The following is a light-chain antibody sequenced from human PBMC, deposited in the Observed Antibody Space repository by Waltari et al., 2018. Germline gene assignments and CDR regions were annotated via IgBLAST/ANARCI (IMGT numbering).Light chain of an antibody. CDR2: SNN. CDR3: AAWDDSLNGPWV. V-gene: IGLV1-44*01. Sequence: QSVLTQPPSASGTPGQRVTISCSGSSSNLGSNTVNWYQQLPGTAPKLLIYSNNQRPSGVPDRFSGSKSGTSASLAISGLQSEDEADYYCAAWDDSLNGPWVFGGGTKLTVL. CDR1: SSNLGSNT. J-gene: IGLJ3*02.